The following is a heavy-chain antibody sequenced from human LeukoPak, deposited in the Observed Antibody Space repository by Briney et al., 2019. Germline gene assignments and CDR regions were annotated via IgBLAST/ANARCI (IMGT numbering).Heavy chain of an antibody. V-gene: IGHV3-23*01. Sequence: PGGSLRLSCAASGFTLSSYAMSWVRQAPGKGLEWVSAISGSGGSTYYADSVKGRFTISRDNSKNTLYLQMNSLRAEDTAVYYCAKARYCSGGSCYSDYWGQGTLVTVSS. D-gene: IGHD2-15*01. CDR1: GFTLSSYA. CDR2: ISGSGGST. CDR3: AKARYCSGGSCYSDY. J-gene: IGHJ4*02.